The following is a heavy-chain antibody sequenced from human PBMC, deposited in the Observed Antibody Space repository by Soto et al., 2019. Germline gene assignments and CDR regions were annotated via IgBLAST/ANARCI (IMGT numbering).Heavy chain of an antibody. CDR3: AATVQAVELNWFDP. J-gene: IGHJ5*02. CDR1: GGSISSGGYS. V-gene: IGHV4-30-2*01. Sequence: PSETLSLTCAVSGGSISSGGYSWSWIRQPPGRGLEWIGYIYHSGSTYYNPSLKSRVTISVDRSKNQFSLKLSSVTAADTAVYYWAATVQAVELNWFDPWGQGTLVTVSS. CDR2: IYHSGST. D-gene: IGHD1-1*01.